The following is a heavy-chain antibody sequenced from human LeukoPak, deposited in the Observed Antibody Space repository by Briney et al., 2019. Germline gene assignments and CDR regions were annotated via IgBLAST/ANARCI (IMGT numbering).Heavy chain of an antibody. V-gene: IGHV1-2*02. CDR2: IKPNSGDA. Sequence: ASVNLSCTASGYTFTAYYIHCGRQAPGQRLQWRGWIKPNSGDANYAQKFQGRVTMTRATSINTAYMELSRVRSDETAVYYCAREGYCSTTSCYGAWFAPWGQGTLVTVSS. CDR1: GYTFTAYY. J-gene: IGHJ5*02. D-gene: IGHD2-2*01. CDR3: AREGYCSTTSCYGAWFAP.